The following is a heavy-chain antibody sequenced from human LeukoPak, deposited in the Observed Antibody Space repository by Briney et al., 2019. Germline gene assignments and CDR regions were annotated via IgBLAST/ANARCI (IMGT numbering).Heavy chain of an antibody. V-gene: IGHV4-39*01. CDR3: ASDLYYDYVWGSYRLGYYFDY. CDR2: IYYSGST. D-gene: IGHD3-16*02. CDR1: GGSISSSSYY. J-gene: IGHJ4*02. Sequence: SETLSLTCTVSGGSISSSSYYWGWIRQPPGKGLEWIGSIYYSGSTYYNPSLKSRITISVDTSKNQFSLKLSSVTAADTAVYYCASDLYYDYVWGSYRLGYYFDYWGQGTLVTVSS.